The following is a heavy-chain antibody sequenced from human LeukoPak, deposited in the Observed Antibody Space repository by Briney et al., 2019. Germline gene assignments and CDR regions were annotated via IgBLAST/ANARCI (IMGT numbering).Heavy chain of an antibody. Sequence: ASVKVSCKVSGYTLTELSMHWVRQAPGKGLEWMGGFDPEDGETIYAQKFQGRVTMTEDTSTDTAYMELSSLRSEDTAVYYCATTSDTAMVTRAFDIWGQGTMVTVSS. V-gene: IGHV1-24*01. CDR2: FDPEDGET. CDR3: ATTSDTAMVTRAFDI. CDR1: GYTLTELS. J-gene: IGHJ3*02. D-gene: IGHD5-18*01.